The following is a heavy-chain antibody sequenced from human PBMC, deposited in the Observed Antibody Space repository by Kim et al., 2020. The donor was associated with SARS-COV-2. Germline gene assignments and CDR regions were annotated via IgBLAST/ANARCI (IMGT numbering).Heavy chain of an antibody. CDR3: ARLVTGGEL. D-gene: IGHD2-21*02. CDR2: INPDTGAT. CDR1: GSSFADYY. V-gene: IGHV1-2*02. Sequence: ASVKVSCKTSGSSFADYYLNWVRQAPGQGLEWMGWINPDTGATKYAQKFQGRVTMTGDRSISTAHLDLRSLKSDDTAIYYCARLVTGGELGGQGTRV. J-gene: IGHJ4*02.